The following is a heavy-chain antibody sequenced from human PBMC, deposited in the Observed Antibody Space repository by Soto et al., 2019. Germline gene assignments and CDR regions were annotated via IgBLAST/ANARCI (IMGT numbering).Heavy chain of an antibody. CDR1: GDSVSKYY. D-gene: IGHD4-17*01. CDR2: IYTTRSP. J-gene: IGHJ5*02. V-gene: IGHV4-4*07. Sequence: ETLSLACPVSGDSVSKYYWNWIRQPAGKGLEWIGRIYTTRSPNYNPSLKSRVTMSVDTSKNQFSLKLNLSSVTAADTAVYYCARSPAYGDYANLDTWGQGTLVT. CDR3: ARSPAYGDYANLDT.